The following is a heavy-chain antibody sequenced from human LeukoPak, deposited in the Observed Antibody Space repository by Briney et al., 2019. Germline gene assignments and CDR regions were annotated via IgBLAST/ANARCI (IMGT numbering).Heavy chain of an antibody. CDR1: GYRFTGYF. J-gene: IGHJ4*02. D-gene: IGHD6-13*01. CDR3: ARDRWGIAAAGTGY. V-gene: IGHV1-2*02. Sequence: ASVKVSCYASGYRFTGYFMQWVRQAPGQGLEWMGWINPKSGDTDYAQKFQDRVTLTRDTSINTAYMELSSLRSDDTAVYYCARDRWGIAAAGTGYWGQGTLVTVSS. CDR2: INPKSGDT.